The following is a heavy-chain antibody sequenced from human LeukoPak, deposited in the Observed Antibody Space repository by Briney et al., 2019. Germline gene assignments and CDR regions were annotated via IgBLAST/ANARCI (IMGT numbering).Heavy chain of an antibody. Sequence: GGSLRLSCAASGFTFSSYSMNWVRQAPGKGLEWVSSISSSSSYIYYADSVKGRFTISRDNAKNSLYLQMNSLRAEDTAVYYCARDLTVTTTPNPYYFDYWGQGTLVTVSS. CDR1: GFTFSSYS. CDR3: ARDLTVTTTPNPYYFDY. D-gene: IGHD4-11*01. J-gene: IGHJ4*02. V-gene: IGHV3-21*01. CDR2: ISSSSSYI.